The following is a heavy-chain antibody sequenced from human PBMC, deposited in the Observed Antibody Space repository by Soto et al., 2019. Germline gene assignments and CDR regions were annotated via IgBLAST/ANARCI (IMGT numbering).Heavy chain of an antibody. Sequence: GGSLRLSCVVSGLTFSSNWMSWVRQAPGKGLEWVANINQDGSETYYVDSVKGRFTISRDNAKNSLSLQMNSLRGEDTAVYYCARKSSMVSPFYWGQGTLVTVSS. CDR2: INQDGSET. V-gene: IGHV3-7*01. CDR1: GLTFSSNW. D-gene: IGHD3-10*01. J-gene: IGHJ4*01. CDR3: ARKSSMVSPFY.